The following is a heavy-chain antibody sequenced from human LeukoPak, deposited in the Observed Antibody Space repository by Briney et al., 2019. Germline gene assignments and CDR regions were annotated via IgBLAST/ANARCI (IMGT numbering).Heavy chain of an antibody. CDR3: AICGTVTTLFDY. Sequence: PGRSLGLSCAASGFTFSSYGMHWVRQAPGKGLEWVAVIWYDGSNKYYADSVKGRFTISRDNSKNTLYLQMNSLRAEDTAVYYCAICGTVTTLFDYWGQGTLVTVSS. CDR2: IWYDGSNK. CDR1: GFTFSSYG. D-gene: IGHD4-17*01. J-gene: IGHJ4*02. V-gene: IGHV3-33*01.